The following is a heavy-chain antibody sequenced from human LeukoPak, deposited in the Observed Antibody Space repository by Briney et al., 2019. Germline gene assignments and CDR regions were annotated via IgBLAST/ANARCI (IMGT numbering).Heavy chain of an antibody. J-gene: IGHJ4*02. V-gene: IGHV3-23*01. CDR2: ISGSGGST. Sequence: GGSLRLSCAASGFTFSSYAMSWVRQAPGKGLEWVSAISGSGGSTYYADSVKGRFTISRDNSKNTLYLQMNSLRAEDTAVYYCAKDLGGTMVRGVNGYWGQGTLVTVSS. D-gene: IGHD3-10*01. CDR1: GFTFSSYA. CDR3: AKDLGGTMVRGVNGY.